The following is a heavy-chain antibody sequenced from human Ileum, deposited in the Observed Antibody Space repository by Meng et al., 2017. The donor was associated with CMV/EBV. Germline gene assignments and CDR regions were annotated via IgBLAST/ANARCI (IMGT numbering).Heavy chain of an antibody. V-gene: IGHV1-69*10. D-gene: IGHD2-8*01. CDR2: IIPLYPMT. Sequence: SVKVSCKASGGNFGGYSISWVRQAPGQGLEWLGGIIPLYPMTHYAQKFQDRVTIIADKSTSTAYMELSSLTSEDTAVYYCARGRDCINGLCYFDSWGQGTRVTVSS. J-gene: IGHJ4*02. CDR1: GGNFGGYS. CDR3: ARGRDCINGLCYFDS.